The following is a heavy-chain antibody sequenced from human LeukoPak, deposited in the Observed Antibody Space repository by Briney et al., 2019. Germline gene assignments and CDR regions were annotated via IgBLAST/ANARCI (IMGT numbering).Heavy chain of an antibody. J-gene: IGHJ4*02. CDR3: AREPRFERPGPDSSGYYWADSGDY. D-gene: IGHD3-22*01. CDR2: INPNSGGT. CDR1: GYTFTGYY. Sequence: ASVKVSCKASGYTFTGYYMHWVRQAPGQGLEWMGRINPNSGGTNYAQKFQGRVTMTRDTSISTAYMELSRLRSDDTAMYYCAREPRFERPGPDSSGYYWADSGDYWGQGTLVTVSS. V-gene: IGHV1-2*06.